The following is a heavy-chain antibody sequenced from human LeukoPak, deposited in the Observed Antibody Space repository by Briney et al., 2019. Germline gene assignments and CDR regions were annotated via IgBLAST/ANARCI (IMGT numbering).Heavy chain of an antibody. V-gene: IGHV3-23*01. CDR2: ISGSGGST. Sequence: PGGSLRLSCAASGFTFSSYAMSWVRQAPGKGLEWVSAISGSGGSTYYADSVKGRFTISRDNSKNTLYLQMNSLRAEDTAVYYCAKRGGYDPRAPDFDYWGQGTLVTVSS. CDR1: GFTFSSYA. CDR3: AKRGGYDPRAPDFDY. J-gene: IGHJ4*02. D-gene: IGHD5-12*01.